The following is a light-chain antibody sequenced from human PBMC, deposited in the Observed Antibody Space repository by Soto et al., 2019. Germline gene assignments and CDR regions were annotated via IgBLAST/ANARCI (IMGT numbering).Light chain of an antibody. CDR3: QQLNSFPIP. CDR2: GAS. CDR1: QGISSF. V-gene: IGKV1-9*01. J-gene: IGKJ3*01. Sequence: IPLTQSPSSLSASVGDRVTITCRASQGISSFLAWYQQQPGKAPKLLIYGASTLQSGVPSRFSGSGSGTDFTLTIGSLQPEDFATYYCQQLNSFPIPFGPGTKVDIK.